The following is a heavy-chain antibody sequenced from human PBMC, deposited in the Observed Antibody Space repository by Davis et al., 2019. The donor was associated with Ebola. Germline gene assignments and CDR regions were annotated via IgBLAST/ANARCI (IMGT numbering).Heavy chain of an antibody. Sequence: GESLKTSCAASGFLFSSYAMSLVRQAPGRGLEWVSSISASGGATFYADSVKGRIVMSRDNSNDTLYLRMNNLRAEDTAIYYCAKDLTSYYGSGDFFDYWGQGILVTVSS. CDR2: ISASGGAT. CDR1: GFLFSSYA. D-gene: IGHD3-10*01. J-gene: IGHJ4*02. V-gene: IGHV3-23*01. CDR3: AKDLTSYYGSGDFFDY.